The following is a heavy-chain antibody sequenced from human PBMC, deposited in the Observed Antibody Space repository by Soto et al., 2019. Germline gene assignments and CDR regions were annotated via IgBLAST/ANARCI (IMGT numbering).Heavy chain of an antibody. CDR1: GYTFTGYY. CDR3: ARGAKDIVVVVAATFFDY. V-gene: IGHV1-2*04. J-gene: IGHJ4*02. D-gene: IGHD2-15*01. CDR2: INPNSGGT. Sequence: ASVKVSCKASGYTFTGYYMHWVRQAPGQGLEWMGWINPNSGGTNYAQKFQGWVTMTRDTSISTAYMELSRLRSDDTAVYYCARGAKDIVVVVAATFFDYWGQGTLVTVSS.